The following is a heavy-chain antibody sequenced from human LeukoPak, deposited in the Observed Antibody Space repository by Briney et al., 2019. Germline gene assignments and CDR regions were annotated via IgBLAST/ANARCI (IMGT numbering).Heavy chain of an antibody. D-gene: IGHD6-19*01. V-gene: IGHV3-21*01. CDR2: ISSSSTYI. J-gene: IGHJ4*02. Sequence: GGSLRLSCAASGFTFSSYSMNWVRQAPGKGLEWVSSISSSSTYIYYADSVKGRFTISRDNAKNSLYLQVNSLRAEDTAVYYCARGWGSGWEFDYWGQGTLVTVSS. CDR3: ARGWGSGWEFDY. CDR1: GFTFSSYS.